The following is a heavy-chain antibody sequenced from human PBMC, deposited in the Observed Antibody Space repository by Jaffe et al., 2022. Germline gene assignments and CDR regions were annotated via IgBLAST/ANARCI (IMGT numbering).Heavy chain of an antibody. Sequence: QVQLVESGGGVVQPGGSLRLSCAASGFTFSSYGMHWVRQAPGKGLEWVAFIRYDGSNKYYADSVKGRFTISRDNSKNTLYLQMNSLRAEDTAVYYCAKTDFWTPQSRYYYYYYMDVWGKGTTVTVSS. CDR1: GFTFSSYG. CDR2: IRYDGSNK. D-gene: IGHD3-3*01. CDR3: AKTDFWTPQSRYYYYYYMDV. J-gene: IGHJ6*03. V-gene: IGHV3-30*02.